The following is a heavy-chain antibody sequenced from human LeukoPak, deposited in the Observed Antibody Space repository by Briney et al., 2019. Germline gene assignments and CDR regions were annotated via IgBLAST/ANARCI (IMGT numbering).Heavy chain of an antibody. V-gene: IGHV4-59*01. J-gene: IGHJ4*02. CDR3: ARGEYSSGWYYFDY. CDR1: GGSISSYY. D-gene: IGHD6-19*01. Sequence: SETLSLTCTVSGGSISSYYWSWIRQPPGKGLEWIGYIYYSGSSNYNPSLKSRVTISVDTSKNQFSLKLSSVTAADTAVYYCARGEYSSGWYYFDYWGQGTLVTVSS. CDR2: IYYSGSS.